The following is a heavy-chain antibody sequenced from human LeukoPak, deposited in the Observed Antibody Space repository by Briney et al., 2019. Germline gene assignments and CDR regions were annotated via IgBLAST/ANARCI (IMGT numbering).Heavy chain of an antibody. Sequence: GGSLRLSCAASRFTFGSSWMSWVRQAPGKGLEWVSYISSSGSTIYYADSVKGRFTISRDNAKNSLYLQMNSLRAEDTAVYYCARASREVYYDFWSGRMDVWGQGTTVTVSS. CDR3: ARASREVYYDFWSGRMDV. CDR2: ISSSGSTI. CDR1: RFTFGSSW. J-gene: IGHJ6*02. V-gene: IGHV3-48*04. D-gene: IGHD3-3*01.